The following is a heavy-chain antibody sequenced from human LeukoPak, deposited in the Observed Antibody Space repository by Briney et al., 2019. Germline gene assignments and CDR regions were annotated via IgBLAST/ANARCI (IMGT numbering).Heavy chain of an antibody. Sequence: GGSLRLSCAASGFSFSSCWMHWVRQAPGKGLVWVSRINRDGSSTSYADSVKGRFTISRDNAKSTLYLQMNSLRAEDTAVYYCTRDTFGPVDYWGQGTLVTVSS. CDR1: GFSFSSCW. CDR3: TRDTFGPVDY. CDR2: INRDGSST. D-gene: IGHD2/OR15-2a*01. J-gene: IGHJ4*02. V-gene: IGHV3-74*01.